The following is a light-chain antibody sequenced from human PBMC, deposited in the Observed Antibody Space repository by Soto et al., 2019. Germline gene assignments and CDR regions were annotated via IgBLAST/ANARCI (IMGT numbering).Light chain of an antibody. CDR2: EVS. J-gene: IGLJ2*01. CDR3: SSYTSSSTNVV. CDR1: SSDVGGYNY. V-gene: IGLV2-14*01. Sequence: QSALTQPASVSGSPGQSITISCTGTSSDVGGYNYVSWYQQHPGKAPNLMIYEVSNRPSGVSNRFSGSKSGNTASLTISGLQAEDEADYYCSSYTSSSTNVVFGGGTKLTVL.